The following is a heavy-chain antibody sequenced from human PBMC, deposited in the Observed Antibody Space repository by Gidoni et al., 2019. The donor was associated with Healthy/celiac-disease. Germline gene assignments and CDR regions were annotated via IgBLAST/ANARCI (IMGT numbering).Heavy chain of an antibody. Sequence: EVQLVETGGGLIPPGGSLRLSCAASGFTVSSNYMSWVRQAQGKGLEWVSVIYSGGSTYYADSVKGRFTISRDNSKNTLYLQMNSLRAEDTAVYYCARPCFGSGGSCYSGDYYYGMDVWGQGTTVTVSS. CDR3: ARPCFGSGGSCYSGDYYYGMDV. V-gene: IGHV3-53*02. CDR1: GFTVSSNY. J-gene: IGHJ6*02. CDR2: IYSGGST. D-gene: IGHD2-15*01.